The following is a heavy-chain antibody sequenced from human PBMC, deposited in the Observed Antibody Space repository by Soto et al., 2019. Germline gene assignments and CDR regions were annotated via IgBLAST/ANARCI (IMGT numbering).Heavy chain of an antibody. D-gene: IGHD6-13*01. CDR1: GYTFTNYG. V-gene: IGHV1-18*01. CDR2: INAYNGNT. J-gene: IGHJ4*02. Sequence: QVQLVQSGAEVKKPGASVKVSCKASGYTFTNYGIRWVRQAPGQGLEWMGWINAYNGNTKSAQKLQGRVTLTTATSTSTAYMELRSLRSDDTAVYYCARDAAAGLNDCWGQGTLVTVSS. CDR3: ARDAAAGLNDC.